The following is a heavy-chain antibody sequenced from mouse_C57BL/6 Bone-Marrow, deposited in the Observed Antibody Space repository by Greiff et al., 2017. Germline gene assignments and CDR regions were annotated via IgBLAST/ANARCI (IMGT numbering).Heavy chain of an antibody. Sequence: VQLQQPGAELVRPGSSVKLSCKASGYTFTSYWMDWVKQRPGQGLEWIGNIYPSDSETHYNQKFKDKATLTVDKSSSTAYMQLSSLTSEDSAVYYCARDSFYAMDYWGQGTSVTVSS. CDR3: ARDSFYAMDY. J-gene: IGHJ4*01. D-gene: IGHD1-1*01. V-gene: IGHV1-61*01. CDR1: GYTFTSYW. CDR2: IYPSDSET.